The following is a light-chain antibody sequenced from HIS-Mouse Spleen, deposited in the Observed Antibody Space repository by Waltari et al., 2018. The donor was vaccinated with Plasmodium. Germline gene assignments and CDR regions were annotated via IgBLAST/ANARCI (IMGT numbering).Light chain of an antibody. CDR1: SRAVGGYNY. CDR3: CSYAGSYTYV. CDR2: DVS. Sequence: QSALTQPRSVSGSPGQSVTISCTGTSRAVGGYNYVSWYQQHPGKAPTLMIYDVSKRPSGVPDRFSGSKSGNTASLTISGLQAEDEADYYCCSYAGSYTYVFGTGTKVTVL. J-gene: IGLJ1*01. V-gene: IGLV2-11*01.